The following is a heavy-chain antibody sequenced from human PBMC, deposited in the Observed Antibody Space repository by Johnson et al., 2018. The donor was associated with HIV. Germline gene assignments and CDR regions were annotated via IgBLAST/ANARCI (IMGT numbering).Heavy chain of an antibody. CDR3: ARGVLLWFRELSSLNDAFDI. J-gene: IGHJ3*02. CDR2: INWNGGST. V-gene: IGHV3-20*04. D-gene: IGHD3-10*01. Sequence: VQLVESGGGVVRPGGSLRLSCAASGFTFDDYGMSWVRQAPGKGLEWVSGINWNGGSTGYADPVKGRFTISRDNAKNSLYLQMNSLRAEDTALYYCARGVLLWFRELSSLNDAFDIWGQGTMVTVSS. CDR1: GFTFDDYG.